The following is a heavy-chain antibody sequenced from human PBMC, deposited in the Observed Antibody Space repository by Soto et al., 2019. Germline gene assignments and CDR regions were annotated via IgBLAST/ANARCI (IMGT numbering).Heavy chain of an antibody. V-gene: IGHV3-11*01. CDR3: ARKVPSAARPNH. CDR2: ISSSGTAT. Sequence: QVQLVESGGGLVRPGGSLRLSCAASGFTFSDHDMRWIRQAPGKGLEWVACISSSGTATYYADSVKGRFTISRDNAKNSRYVEMNSLSVEDTAVYYCARKVPSAARPNHWGQGTLVTVSS. CDR1: GFTFSDHD. J-gene: IGHJ5*02. D-gene: IGHD6-6*01.